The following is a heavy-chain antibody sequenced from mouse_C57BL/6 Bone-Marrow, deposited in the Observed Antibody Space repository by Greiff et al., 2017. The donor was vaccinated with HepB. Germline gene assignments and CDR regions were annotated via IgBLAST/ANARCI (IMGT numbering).Heavy chain of an antibody. CDR3: ARPAYYYGSRAWFAY. Sequence: EVNVVESGGDLVKPGGSLKLSCAASGFTFSSYGMSWVRQTPDKRLEWVATISSGGSYTYYPDSVKGRFTISRDNAKNTLYLQMSSLKSEDTAMYYCARPAYYYGSRAWFAYWGQGTLVTVSA. V-gene: IGHV5-6*01. D-gene: IGHD1-1*01. CDR2: ISSGGSYT. CDR1: GFTFSSYG. J-gene: IGHJ3*01.